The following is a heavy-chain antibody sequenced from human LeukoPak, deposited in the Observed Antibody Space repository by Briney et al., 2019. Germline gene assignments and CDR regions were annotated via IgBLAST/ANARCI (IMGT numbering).Heavy chain of an antibody. V-gene: IGHV4-59*01. Sequence: SETLSLTCTVSGGSLSNYYWSWIRQPPGKGLEWMGYIYFSGSSKYNPSLKSRVTISVDTSKNQFSLKLSSVTAADTAVYYCARASFGGNPYPYCFDYWGQETLVTVSS. D-gene: IGHD4-23*01. CDR2: IYFSGSS. CDR3: ARASFGGNPYPYCFDY. CDR1: GGSLSNYY. J-gene: IGHJ4*02.